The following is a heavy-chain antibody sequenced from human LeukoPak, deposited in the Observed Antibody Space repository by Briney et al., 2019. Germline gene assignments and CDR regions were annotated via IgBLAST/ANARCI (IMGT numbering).Heavy chain of an antibody. CDR1: GFTFSSYA. CDR3: AVDCSSPSCYGQSAFDI. V-gene: IGHV3-23*01. J-gene: IGHJ3*02. CDR2: ISADGGST. D-gene: IGHD2-2*01. Sequence: GGSLRLSCAASGFTFSSYAMSWVRQAPGKGLQCVATISADGGSTYYPDSVKGRFTISRDNSKSTLYLQMNSLRAEDTALYYCAVDCSSPSCYGQSAFDIWGQGTMVTVSS.